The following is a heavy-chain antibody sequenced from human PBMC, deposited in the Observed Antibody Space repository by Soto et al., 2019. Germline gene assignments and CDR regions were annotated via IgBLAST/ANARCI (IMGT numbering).Heavy chain of an antibody. J-gene: IGHJ6*02. Sequence: PGGSLRLSCAASGFTFSNSWMAWVRQAPGKGLEWVANIKEDGSEKYYVDSLKGRFAISRDNAKNSLYLQMNNLRAEDTAVYYCARQGFSTKYYTMDVWGQGTTVTVSS. CDR3: ARQGFSTKYYTMDV. CDR2: IKEDGSEK. CDR1: GFTFSNSW. D-gene: IGHD2-2*01. V-gene: IGHV3-7*01.